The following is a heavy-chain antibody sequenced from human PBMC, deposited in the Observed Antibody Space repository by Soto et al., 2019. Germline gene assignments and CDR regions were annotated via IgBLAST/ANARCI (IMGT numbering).Heavy chain of an antibody. V-gene: IGHV2-26*01. D-gene: IGHD2-2*01. CDR2: IFSNDEK. Sequence: SGPTLVNPTETLTLTCTVSGFSLSNARMGVSWIRQPPGKALEWLAHIFSNDEKSYSTSLKSRLTISKDTSKSQVVLTMTNMDPVDTATYYCARITLPTLSEPRYGLDVWGQGTTATVSS. J-gene: IGHJ6*02. CDR3: ARITLPTLSEPRYGLDV. CDR1: GFSLSNARMG.